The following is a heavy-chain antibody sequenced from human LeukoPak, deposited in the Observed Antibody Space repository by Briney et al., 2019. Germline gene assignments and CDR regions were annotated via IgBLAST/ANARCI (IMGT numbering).Heavy chain of an antibody. J-gene: IGHJ4*02. CDR1: GGTFSSYA. V-gene: IGHV1-69*04. CDR3: ARDDGDRGDYFDY. Sequence: ASVKVSCKASGGTFSSYAISWVRQAPGQGLEWMGRIIPILGIANYAQKFQGRVTMTTDTSTSTAYMELRSLRSDDTAVYYCARDDGDRGDYFDYWGQGTLVTVSS. CDR2: IIPILGIA. D-gene: IGHD4-17*01.